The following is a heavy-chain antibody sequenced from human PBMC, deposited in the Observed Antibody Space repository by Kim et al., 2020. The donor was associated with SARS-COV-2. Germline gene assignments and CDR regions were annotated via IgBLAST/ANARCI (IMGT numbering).Heavy chain of an antibody. D-gene: IGHD2-21*02. Sequence: QKFQGRVTSTADESTSTAYMELSSLRSEDTAVYYCAYCGGDCYSYYFDYWGQGTLVTVSS. J-gene: IGHJ4*02. CDR3: AYCGGDCYSYYFDY. V-gene: IGHV1-69*01.